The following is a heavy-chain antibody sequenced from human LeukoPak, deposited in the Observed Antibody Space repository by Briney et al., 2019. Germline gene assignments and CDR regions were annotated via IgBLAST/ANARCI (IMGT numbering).Heavy chain of an antibody. CDR3: ARVIYDSSGSPNPYDAFDI. V-gene: IGHV1-69*01. Sequence: SVKVSCKASGGTFSSYAISWVRQAPGQGLEWMGGIIPISGTANYAQKFQGRVTITADESTSTAYMELSSLRSEDTAVYYCARVIYDSSGSPNPYDAFDIWGQGTMVTVSS. CDR1: GGTFSSYA. J-gene: IGHJ3*02. CDR2: IIPISGTA. D-gene: IGHD3-22*01.